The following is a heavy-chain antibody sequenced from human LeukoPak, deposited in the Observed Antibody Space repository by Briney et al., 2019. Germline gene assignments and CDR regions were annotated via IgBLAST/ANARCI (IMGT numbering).Heavy chain of an antibody. D-gene: IGHD3-22*01. CDR1: GYTFTGYY. V-gene: IGHV1-2*02. J-gene: IGHJ4*02. CDR2: INPNSGGT. Sequence: ASVKVSCKASGYTFTGYYMHWVRQAPGQGLEWMGWINPNSGGTNYAQKFQGRVTMTRDTPISTAYMELSRLRSDDTAVYYCARVTYSPLYYYDSRLDYWGQGTLVTVSS. CDR3: ARVTYSPLYYYDSRLDY.